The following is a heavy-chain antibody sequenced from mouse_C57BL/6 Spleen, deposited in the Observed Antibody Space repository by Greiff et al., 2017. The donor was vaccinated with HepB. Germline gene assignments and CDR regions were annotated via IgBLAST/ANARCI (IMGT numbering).Heavy chain of an antibody. CDR3: ASRDYGTPFDY. Sequence: VQLQQSGPELVKPGASVKISCKASGYAFSSSWMNWVKQRPGKGLEWIGRIYPGAGDTNYNGKFKGKATLTADKSSSTANMQLSSLTSEDSAVYFCASRDYGTPFDYWGQGTTLTVAS. J-gene: IGHJ2*01. CDR2: IYPGAGDT. V-gene: IGHV1-82*01. D-gene: IGHD1-1*01. CDR1: GYAFSSSW.